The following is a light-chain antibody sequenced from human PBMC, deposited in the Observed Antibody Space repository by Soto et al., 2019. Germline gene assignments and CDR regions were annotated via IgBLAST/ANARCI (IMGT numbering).Light chain of an antibody. J-gene: IGKJ1*01. CDR2: DAS. CDR3: QQYNSYST. Sequence: DIHMTQFPSTLSASVGDRVTITCRASQSISSWLAWYQQKPGKAPQLLIYDASSLESGVPSRFSGSGSGTVFTLTISSLQPDDFATYYCQQYNSYSTFGQGTKVDIK. V-gene: IGKV1-5*01. CDR1: QSISSW.